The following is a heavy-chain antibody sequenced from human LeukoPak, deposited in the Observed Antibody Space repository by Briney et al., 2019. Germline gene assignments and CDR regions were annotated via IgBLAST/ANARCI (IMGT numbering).Heavy chain of an antibody. D-gene: IGHD4-17*01. CDR2: INWNGGST. CDR1: GFTFDDHG. Sequence: GGSLRLSCAASGFTFDDHGMSWVRQAPGKGLEWVSGINWNGGSTGYADSVKGRFTISRDNAKNSLYLQMNSLRAEDTALYYCARGQDYGDYDPFDYWGQGTLVTVSS. CDR3: ARGQDYGDYDPFDY. J-gene: IGHJ4*02. V-gene: IGHV3-20*04.